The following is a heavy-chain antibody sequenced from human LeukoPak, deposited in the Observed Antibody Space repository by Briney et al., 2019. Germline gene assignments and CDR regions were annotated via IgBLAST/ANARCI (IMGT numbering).Heavy chain of an antibody. V-gene: IGHV1-69*06. J-gene: IGHJ3*02. D-gene: IGHD2-15*01. CDR3: ARGSIVVVVAARWAFDI. CDR2: IIPIFGTA. CDR1: GGTFSSYA. Sequence: SVKVSCKASGGTFSSYAISWVRQAPGQGLEWMGGIIPIFGTANYARKFQGRVTITADKSTSTAYMELSSLRSEDTAVYYCARGSIVVVVAARWAFDIWGQGTMVTVSS.